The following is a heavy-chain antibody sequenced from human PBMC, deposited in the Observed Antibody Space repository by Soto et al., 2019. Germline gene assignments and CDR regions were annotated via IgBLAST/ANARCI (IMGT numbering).Heavy chain of an antibody. V-gene: IGHV5-51*01. CDR1: GYSFNSYW. CDR2: IYPGDSDT. CDR3: AISRGALNWWFDP. Sequence: GESLKISCRGSGYSFNSYWIGWVRQMPGRGLEWMGIIYPGDSDTRYSPSFQGQVTISADKSMNIAYLQWSSLKASDTAMYYCAISRGALNWWFDPWGQGTLVTVSS. J-gene: IGHJ5*02.